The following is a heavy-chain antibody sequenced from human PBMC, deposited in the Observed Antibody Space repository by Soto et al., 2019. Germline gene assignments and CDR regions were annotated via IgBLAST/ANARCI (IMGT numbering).Heavy chain of an antibody. CDR3: TRVGWEQLGA. CDR2: INGDGSST. CDR1: GFTFSSYW. V-gene: IGHV3-74*01. D-gene: IGHD1-26*01. J-gene: IGHJ1*01. Sequence: VRLVESGGGLVQPGGSLRLSCAASGFTFSSYWMHWVRQAPGKGLVWVSRINGDGSSTSYADSVKGRFTISRDNARNTLYLQMNSLRAEDTAVYFCTRVGWEQLGAWGQGTLVTVSS.